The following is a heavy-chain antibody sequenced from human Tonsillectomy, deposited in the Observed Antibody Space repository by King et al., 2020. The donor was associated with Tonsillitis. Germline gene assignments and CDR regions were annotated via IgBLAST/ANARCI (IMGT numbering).Heavy chain of an antibody. Sequence: QLVQSGSELKKPGASVKVSCKASGYTFTRFGINWLRQAPGQGLEWMGWINTNTGDPTYAQGFTGQFVFSLDTSVSTAYLQISSLKAEDTAVYYCVRVHYDILTGVDAFDIWGQGTMVTVSS. CDR1: GYTFTRFG. J-gene: IGHJ3*02. V-gene: IGHV7-4-1*02. CDR2: INTNTGDP. CDR3: VRVHYDILTGVDAFDI. D-gene: IGHD3-9*01.